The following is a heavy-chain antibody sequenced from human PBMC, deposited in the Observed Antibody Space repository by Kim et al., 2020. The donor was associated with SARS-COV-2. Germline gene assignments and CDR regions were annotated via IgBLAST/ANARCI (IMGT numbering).Heavy chain of an antibody. CDR2: IYYSGST. D-gene: IGHD3-3*01. Sequence: SETLSLTCTVSGGSISSYYWSWIRQPPGKGLEWIGYIYYSGSTNYNPSLKSRVTISVDTSKNQFSLKLSSVTAADTAVYYCARDPVTIFGPSRGNYYGMDVWGQGTTVTVSS. V-gene: IGHV4-59*13. J-gene: IGHJ6*02. CDR1: GGSISSYY. CDR3: ARDPVTIFGPSRGNYYGMDV.